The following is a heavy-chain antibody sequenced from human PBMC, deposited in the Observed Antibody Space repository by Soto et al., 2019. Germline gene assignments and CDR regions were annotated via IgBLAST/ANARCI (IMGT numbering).Heavy chain of an antibody. Sequence: GGSLRLSCAASGFTFSSYAMSWVRQAPGKGLEWVSAISGSGGSTYYADSVKGRFTISRDNSKNTLYLQMNSLRAEDTAVYYCAKCGVGQQLGDYYFDYWGQGTLVTVSS. CDR3: AKCGVGQQLGDYYFDY. J-gene: IGHJ4*02. CDR2: ISGSGGST. V-gene: IGHV3-23*01. CDR1: GFTFSSYA. D-gene: IGHD6-13*01.